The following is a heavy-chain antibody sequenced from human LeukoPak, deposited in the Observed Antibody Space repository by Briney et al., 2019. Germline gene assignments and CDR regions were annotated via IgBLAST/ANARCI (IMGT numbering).Heavy chain of an antibody. J-gene: IGHJ4*02. V-gene: IGHV3-74*01. CDR1: GFTFSSYW. D-gene: IGHD3-22*01. CDR3: ARLGDYYDSSGYYYGLYFDY. Sequence: GGSLRLSYAASGFTFSSYWMHWVRQAPGKGLVWVSRINSDGSSTSYADSVKGRFTISRDNAKNTLYLQMNSLRAEDTAVYYCARLGDYYDSSGYYYGLYFDYWGQGTLVTVSS. CDR2: INSDGSST.